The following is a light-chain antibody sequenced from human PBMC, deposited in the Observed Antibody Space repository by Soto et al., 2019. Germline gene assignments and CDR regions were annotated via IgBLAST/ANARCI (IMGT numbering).Light chain of an antibody. V-gene: IGLV2-11*02. CDR2: DVS. CDR1: SSDVGGYNY. J-gene: IGLJ1*01. CDR3: CSYSGSYTYV. Sequence: QSALTQPRSVSGSPGQSVTISCTGTSSDVGGYNYVSWCQQHPGKAPKLMIYDVSQRPSGVPDRFSGSKSGNTASLTISGLQAEDEADYYCCSYSGSYTYVFGTGTKLTV.